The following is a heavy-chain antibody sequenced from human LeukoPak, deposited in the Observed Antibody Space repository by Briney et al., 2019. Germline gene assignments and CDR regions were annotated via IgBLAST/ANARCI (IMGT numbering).Heavy chain of an antibody. CDR2: INPNSGGT. D-gene: IGHD6-19*01. V-gene: IGHV1-2*02. CDR1: GYTFTGYY. Sequence: ASVKVSCRASGYTFTGYYMHWVRQAPGQGLEWMGWINPNSGGTNYAQKFQGRVTMTRDTSIGTAYMELSRLRSDDTAVYYCAREGSGWYMDFQHWGQGTLVTVSS. J-gene: IGHJ1*01. CDR3: AREGSGWYMDFQH.